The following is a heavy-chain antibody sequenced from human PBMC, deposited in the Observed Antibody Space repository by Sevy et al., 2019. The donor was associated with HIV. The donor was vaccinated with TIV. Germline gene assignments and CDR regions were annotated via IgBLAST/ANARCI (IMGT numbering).Heavy chain of an antibody. D-gene: IGHD5-12*01. Sequence: ASVKVSCKASGYTFTGYYMHWVRQAPGQGLEWMGWINPNSGGTNYAQKFQGRVTMTRDTSISTAYMELSRLRSDDTAVYYCARAGGLGGYDWGNYYYYGMDVWGQGTTVTVSS. J-gene: IGHJ6*02. CDR2: INPNSGGT. CDR3: ARAGGLGGYDWGNYYYYGMDV. CDR1: GYTFTGYY. V-gene: IGHV1-2*02.